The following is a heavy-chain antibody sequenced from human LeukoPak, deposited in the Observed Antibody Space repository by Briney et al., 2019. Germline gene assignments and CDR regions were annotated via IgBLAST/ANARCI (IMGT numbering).Heavy chain of an antibody. J-gene: IGHJ4*02. CDR1: GFTFSSYA. CDR2: IWSDGSYK. Sequence: GGSLRLSCAASGFTFSSYAMSWVRQAPGKGLEWVAVIWSDGSYKYYADSVKGRFTISRDDSKNTLYLQMNSLRAEDTAVYYCARDFSLQLFDYWGQGTLVTVFS. D-gene: IGHD5-24*01. V-gene: IGHV3-33*08. CDR3: ARDFSLQLFDY.